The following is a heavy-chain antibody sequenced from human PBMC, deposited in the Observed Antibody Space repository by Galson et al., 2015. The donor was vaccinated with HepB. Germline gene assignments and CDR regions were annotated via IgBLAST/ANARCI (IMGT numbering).Heavy chain of an antibody. V-gene: IGHV3-7*03. CDR1: GFSIDW. CDR2: INQDGSEK. J-gene: IGHJ4*02. Sequence: SLRLSCAASGFSIDWMDWVRQAPGKGLERVANINQDGSEKYYVDSVKGRFTISRDNAKHSVSLQMNSLRADDTAVYYCSRRLDDWGQGTLVRVSS. CDR3: SRRLDD.